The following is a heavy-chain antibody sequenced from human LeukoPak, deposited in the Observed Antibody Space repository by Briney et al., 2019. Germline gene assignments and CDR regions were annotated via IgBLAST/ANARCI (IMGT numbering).Heavy chain of an antibody. Sequence: SETLSLTCTVSGGSISSSSYYWGWIRQPPGKGLEWIGSIYYSGSTYYNPSLKSRVTISVDTSTNQFSLRVSSVTAADTSVFYCARHRSGSNLFDYWGQGTLVTVSS. D-gene: IGHD6-13*01. V-gene: IGHV4-39*01. J-gene: IGHJ4*02. CDR3: ARHRSGSNLFDY. CDR1: GGSISSSSYY. CDR2: IYYSGST.